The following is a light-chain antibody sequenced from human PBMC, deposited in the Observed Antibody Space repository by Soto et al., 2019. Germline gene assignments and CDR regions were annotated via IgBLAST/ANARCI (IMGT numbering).Light chain of an antibody. J-gene: IGLJ1*01. V-gene: IGLV2-14*03. CDR2: GVT. Sequence: QSALTQPPSASGSPGQSVTISCTGTSSDVGGYNYVSWYQQHPGRAPRLLIHGVTTRPSGISGRFSASKSGLTASLTISGLQPEDEADYYCSSFTSNRIDVFGPGTKLTVL. CDR3: SSFTSNRIDV. CDR1: SSDVGGYNY.